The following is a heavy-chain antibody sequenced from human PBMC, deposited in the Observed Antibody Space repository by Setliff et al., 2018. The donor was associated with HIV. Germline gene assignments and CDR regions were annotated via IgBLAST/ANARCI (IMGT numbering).Heavy chain of an antibody. CDR1: GGSVSGHY. CDR3: SNWDTTIDEDA. Sequence: PSETLSLTCAVYGGSVSGHYWGWFRQPPGKGLEWIGEITPSGATNYLPSLKSRVTMSLDTSKNQFSLKMTSVTAADTALYYCSNWDTTIDEDAWGQGTLVTVSS. CDR2: ITPSGAT. J-gene: IGHJ5*02. V-gene: IGHV4-34*01. D-gene: IGHD5-18*01.